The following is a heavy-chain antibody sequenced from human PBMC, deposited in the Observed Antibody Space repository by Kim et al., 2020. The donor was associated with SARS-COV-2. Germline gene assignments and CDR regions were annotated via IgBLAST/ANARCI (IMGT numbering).Heavy chain of an antibody. D-gene: IGHD2-15*01. J-gene: IGHJ6*02. Sequence: SVKCRFTISRDNSKNTLYLQMNSLGAEETAVYYCAKESTYCSGGSCYSDVWGQGTTVTVSS. V-gene: IGHV3-30*02. CDR3: AKESTYCSGGSCYSDV.